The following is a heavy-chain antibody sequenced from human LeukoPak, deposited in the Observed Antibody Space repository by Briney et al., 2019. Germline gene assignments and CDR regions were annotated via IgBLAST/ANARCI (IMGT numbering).Heavy chain of an antibody. CDR2: ISYDGSNK. CDR3: AKGAYYDL. Sequence: PGGSLRLSCAASGFTFSSYAMHWVRQVPGKGLEWVAVISYDGSNKYYADSVKGRFTISRDNSKNTLYLQMNSLRAEDTAVYYCAKGAYYDLWGQGTLVTVSS. CDR1: GFTFSSYA. V-gene: IGHV3-30*04. J-gene: IGHJ4*02. D-gene: IGHD3-22*01.